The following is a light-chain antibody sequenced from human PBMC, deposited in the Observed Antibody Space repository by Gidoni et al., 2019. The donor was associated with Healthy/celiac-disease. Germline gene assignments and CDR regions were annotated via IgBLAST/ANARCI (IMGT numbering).Light chain of an antibody. CDR1: QSISSY. CDR3: QQSYSTPPT. J-gene: IGKJ4*01. Sequence: DSQMNQSPSSLSASVGDRVTITCRASQSISSYLNWYQQKPGKAPQLLIYAASSLQSGVPSRFSGSGSGTDFTLTISSLQPEDFATYYCQQSYSTPPTFGGGTKVEIK. V-gene: IGKV1-39*01. CDR2: AAS.